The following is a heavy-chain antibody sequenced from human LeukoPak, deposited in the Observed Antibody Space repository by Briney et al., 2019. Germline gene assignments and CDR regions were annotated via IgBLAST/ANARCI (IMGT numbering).Heavy chain of an antibody. CDR3: ARALPGPFDI. J-gene: IGHJ3*02. CDR2: IYYSGST. D-gene: IGHD1-14*01. V-gene: IGHV4-59*08. Sequence: PSETLSLTCTVSGGSISSYYWSWIRQPPGKGLEWIGYIYYSGSTNYNPSLKSRVTISVDTSKNQFSLKLSSVTAADTAVYSCARALPGPFDIWGQGTMFPVSS. CDR1: GGSISSYY.